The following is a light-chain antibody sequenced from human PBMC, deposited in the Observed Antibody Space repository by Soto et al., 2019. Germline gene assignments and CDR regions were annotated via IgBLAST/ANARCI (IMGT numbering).Light chain of an antibody. J-gene: IGKJ4*01. CDR3: QQCNTPFT. Sequence: DIPMTQSPSTLSASVGDRVAITCRASRNIGSRLAWYQQKPDEAPKLLIYDASSLESGVPLRFGGSGSGTDFTLIISSLQPDDFATYYCQQCNTPFTFGGGTKVEIK. CDR1: RNIGSR. V-gene: IGKV1-5*01. CDR2: DAS.